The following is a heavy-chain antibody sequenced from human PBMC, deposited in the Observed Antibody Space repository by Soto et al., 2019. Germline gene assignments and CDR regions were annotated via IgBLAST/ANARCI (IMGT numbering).Heavy chain of an antibody. D-gene: IGHD6-13*01. CDR3: ASGYTTRLFDY. CDR2: IYYSENT. V-gene: IGHV4-59*01. Sequence: SETLCLTWTVSGGSISSYYWSWIRQPPGKGLEWPGYIYYSENTNYNPSPKSRVTISVDTSKNQFSLELSSVTAADTAVYYCASGYTTRLFDYWCQGTPVTVSS. CDR1: GGSISSYY. J-gene: IGHJ4*02.